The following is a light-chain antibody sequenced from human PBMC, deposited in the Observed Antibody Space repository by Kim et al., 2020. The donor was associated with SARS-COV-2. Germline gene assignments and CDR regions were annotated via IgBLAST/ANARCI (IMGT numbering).Light chain of an antibody. CDR1: SSNIGAGYD. CDR2: GNS. J-gene: IGLJ1*01. CDR3: QSYDSSLSDV. Sequence: GQRVTISCTGSSSNIGAGYDVHWYQQLPGTAPKLLSYGNSNRPSGVPDRFSGSKSGTSASLAITGLQAEDEADYYCQSYDSSLSDVFGTGTKVTVL. V-gene: IGLV1-40*01.